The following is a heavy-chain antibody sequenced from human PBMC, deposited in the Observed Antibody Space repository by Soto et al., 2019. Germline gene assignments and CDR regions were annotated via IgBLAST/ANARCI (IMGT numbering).Heavy chain of an antibody. CDR3: AKVYLPIAVAGTVRLDP. V-gene: IGHV3-23*01. Sequence: GGSLRLSCAASGFTFSSYAMSWVRQAPGKGLEWVSAISGSGGSTYYADSVKGRFTISRDNSKNTLYLQMNSLRAEDTAVYYCAKVYLPIAVAGTVRLDPSGQATLVTVSS. CDR1: GFTFSSYA. CDR2: ISGSGGST. J-gene: IGHJ5*02. D-gene: IGHD6-19*01.